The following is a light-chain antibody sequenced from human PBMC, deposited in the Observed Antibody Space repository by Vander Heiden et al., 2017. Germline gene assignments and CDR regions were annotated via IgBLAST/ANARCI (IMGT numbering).Light chain of an antibody. CDR1: QSLLHSNRYSY. J-gene: IGKJ5*01. V-gene: IGKV2-28*01. CDR2: VGS. CDR3: RQGLQTPIT. Sequence: DIVMTQSPLPPAVTPGEPASIPCRCSQSLLHSNRYSYLDWYLQKPGQAPQLLIYVGSSRASGVPDRFSGSGSGTDFTLKISSVEAEDVGVYYCRQGLQTPITFGQGTQLEIK.